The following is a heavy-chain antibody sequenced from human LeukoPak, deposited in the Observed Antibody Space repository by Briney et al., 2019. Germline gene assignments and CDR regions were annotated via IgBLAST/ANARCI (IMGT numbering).Heavy chain of an antibody. CDR2: INSDGSSI. D-gene: IGHD5-12*01. V-gene: IGHV3-74*01. J-gene: IGHJ4*02. CDR1: GFSVGGYW. Sequence: GGSLRLSCAASGFSVGGYWMHWVRQGPGMGLVWVSRINSDGSSISYADSVKGRSSISRDNAKNTLYLQMNSLRAEDTAVYYCTRGASGYGNFDYWGQGTLVTVSS. CDR3: TRGASGYGNFDY.